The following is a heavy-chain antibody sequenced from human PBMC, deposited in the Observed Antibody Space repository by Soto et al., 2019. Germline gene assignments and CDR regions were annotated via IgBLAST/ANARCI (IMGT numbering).Heavy chain of an antibody. Sequence: PSQTLSLPCSASGGPISSSSYYWGWVRQAPGKGLEWLATIYSTGYTYHNPSLKSHVTISVDTSKDQFSLELTSVTAADTALYYCARSAIATHWFFDLWGRGTLVTVSS. J-gene: IGHJ2*01. D-gene: IGHD5-18*01. V-gene: IGHV4-39*01. CDR2: IYSTGYT. CDR3: ARSAIATHWFFDL. CDR1: GGPISSSSYY.